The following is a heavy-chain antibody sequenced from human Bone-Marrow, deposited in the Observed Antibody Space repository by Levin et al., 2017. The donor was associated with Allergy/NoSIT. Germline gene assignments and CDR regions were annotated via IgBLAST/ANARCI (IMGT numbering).Heavy chain of an antibody. J-gene: IGHJ4*02. CDR2: VAYSGST. Sequence: SETLSLTCTVSGGSISGTTYYWGWLRQAPGKGLEWIGSVAYSGSTYFNPSLKSRVTISGVTANNQFSLKRTSVAAADTAVDYCARHGAYSFGAYFFDSWGPGTLVSVSS. V-gene: IGHV4-39*01. CDR1: GGSISGTTYY. CDR3: ARHGAYSFGAYFFDS. D-gene: IGHD3-3*01.